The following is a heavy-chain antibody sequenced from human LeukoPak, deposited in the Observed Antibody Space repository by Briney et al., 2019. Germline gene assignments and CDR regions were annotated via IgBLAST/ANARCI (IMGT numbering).Heavy chain of an antibody. CDR1: GFTFSSYG. CDR3: AKDLGLYYYYMDV. J-gene: IGHJ6*03. V-gene: IGHV3-30*02. CDR2: IRYDGSNK. D-gene: IGHD3-10*01. Sequence: GGSLRLSCAASGFTFSSYGMHWVRQAPGKGLEWVAFIRYDGSNKYYADSVKGRFTISRDNSKNTLYLQMNSLRAEDTAVYYCAKDLGLYYYYMDVWGKGTTVTISS.